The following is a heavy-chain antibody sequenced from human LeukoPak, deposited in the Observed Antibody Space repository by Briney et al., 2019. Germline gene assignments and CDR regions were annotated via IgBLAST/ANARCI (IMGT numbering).Heavy chain of an antibody. CDR3: AKDLVVVPAATDY. CDR1: GFTFSSYA. D-gene: IGHD2-2*01. Sequence: GGSLRLSCAASGFTFSSYAMHWVRQAPGKGLEWVAVISYDGSNKYYADSVKGRFTISRDNSKNTLYLQMNSLRAEDTAVYYCAKDLVVVPAATDYWGQGTLVTVSS. V-gene: IGHV3-30-3*01. CDR2: ISYDGSNK. J-gene: IGHJ4*02.